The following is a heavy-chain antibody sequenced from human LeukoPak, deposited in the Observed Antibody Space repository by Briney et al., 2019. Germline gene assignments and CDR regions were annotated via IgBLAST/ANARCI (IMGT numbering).Heavy chain of an antibody. CDR1: GFTFSSYG. CDR2: IWYDGSNK. CDR3: ARDKGDYSGSHSDFDY. J-gene: IGHJ4*02. V-gene: IGHV3-33*01. Sequence: PGRSLRLSCAASGFTFSSYGMHWVRQAPGTGLEWVAVIWYDGSNKYYADSVKGRFTISRDNSKNTLYLQMNSLRAEDTAVYYCARDKGDYSGSHSDFDYWGQGTLVTVSS. D-gene: IGHD1-26*01.